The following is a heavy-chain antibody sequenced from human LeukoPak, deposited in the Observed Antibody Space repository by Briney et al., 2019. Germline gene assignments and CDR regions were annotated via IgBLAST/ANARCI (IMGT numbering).Heavy chain of an antibody. Sequence: SETLSLTCDVYGGAFSGYYWSWIRQPPGKGLEWIGEIYQSGTTNYNPSLKSRVTILVDTSKNQFSLKLSSVTAADTAVFYCARGMGYSSGCLYGRALDSWGQGTMVAVSS. D-gene: IGHD6-19*01. J-gene: IGHJ3*02. CDR2: IYQSGTT. CDR3: ARGMGYSSGCLYGRALDS. V-gene: IGHV4-34*01. CDR1: GGAFSGYY.